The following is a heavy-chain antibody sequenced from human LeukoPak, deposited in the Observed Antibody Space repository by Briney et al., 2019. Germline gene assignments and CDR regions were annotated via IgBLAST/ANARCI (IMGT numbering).Heavy chain of an antibody. Sequence: PSETLSLTCTVSGGSISSYYWSWVRQPPGKGLEWIGYIYYSGSTNYNPSLKSRVTISVDTSKNQFSLKLSSVTAADTAVYYCARHGFYYDSSGYLGLWGQGTLVTVSS. J-gene: IGHJ4*02. V-gene: IGHV4-59*08. CDR1: GGSISSYY. CDR3: ARHGFYYDSSGYLGL. CDR2: IYYSGST. D-gene: IGHD3-22*01.